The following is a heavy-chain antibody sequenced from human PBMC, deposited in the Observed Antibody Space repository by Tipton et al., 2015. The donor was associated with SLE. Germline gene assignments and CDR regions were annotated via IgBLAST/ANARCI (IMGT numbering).Heavy chain of an antibody. Sequence: TLSLTCTVSGGSISSNNYYWAWIRQPPGKGLEWIGEVNQSGSTDYNPSLKSRVTISVDTSKNQFSLRLSSVTAADTAVYYCAQAHVWGSYRYASDVWGQGTMVTVSS. J-gene: IGHJ3*01. D-gene: IGHD3-16*02. V-gene: IGHV4-39*01. CDR2: VNQSGST. CDR1: GGSISSNNYY. CDR3: AQAHVWGSYRYASDV.